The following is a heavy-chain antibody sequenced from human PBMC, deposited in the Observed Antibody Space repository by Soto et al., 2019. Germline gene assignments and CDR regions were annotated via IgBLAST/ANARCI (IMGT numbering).Heavy chain of an antibody. CDR1: GFTFSSYA. Sequence: GGSLRLSCAASGFTFSSYAMHWVRQAPGKGLEWVAVISYDGSNKYYADSVKGRFTISRDNSKNTLYLQMNSLRAEDTAVYYCARDRIVVVPAALYYYYYGMDVWGQGTTVTVSS. V-gene: IGHV3-30-3*01. CDR3: ARDRIVVVPAALYYYYYGMDV. J-gene: IGHJ6*02. CDR2: ISYDGSNK. D-gene: IGHD2-2*01.